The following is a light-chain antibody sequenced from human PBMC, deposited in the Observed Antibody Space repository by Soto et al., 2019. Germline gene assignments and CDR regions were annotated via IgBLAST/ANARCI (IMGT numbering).Light chain of an antibody. CDR2: EVN. Sequence: QSALTQPASVSGSPGQSITISCTGTSSDVGGYNYVSWYQQHPGKAPKLMIYEVNNRPSGVSNRFSGSKSGNTASLTISGLHAEDEADYYCHSYTSSTTYVFGTGTKLTVL. V-gene: IGLV2-14*01. J-gene: IGLJ1*01. CDR1: SSDVGGYNY. CDR3: HSYTSSTTYV.